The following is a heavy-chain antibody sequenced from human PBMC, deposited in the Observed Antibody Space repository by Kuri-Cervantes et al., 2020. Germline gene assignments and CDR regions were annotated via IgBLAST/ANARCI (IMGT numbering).Heavy chain of an antibody. CDR2: MNPNSGGT. V-gene: IGHV1-2*04. CDR1: GYTFTSYD. D-gene: IGHD3-10*01. Sequence: ASVKVSCKASGYTFTSYDINWVRQATGQGLEWMGWMNPNSGGTNYAQKFQGWVTMTRDTSISTAYMELSRLRSDDTAVYYCARGPRMVQGVIGWFDPWGQGTLVTVSS. CDR3: ARGPRMVQGVIGWFDP. J-gene: IGHJ5*02.